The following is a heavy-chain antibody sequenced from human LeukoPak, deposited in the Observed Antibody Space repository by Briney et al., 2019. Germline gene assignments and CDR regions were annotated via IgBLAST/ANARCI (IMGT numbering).Heavy chain of an antibody. V-gene: IGHV3-21*01. CDR3: ARDGRYYDSSGYPNY. D-gene: IGHD3-22*01. Sequence: GGSLRLSCAASGFTFSSYSMNWVRQAPGKGLEWVSSISSSSSYIYYADSVKGRFTISRDNAKNSLYLQMNSLRAEDTAVYYCARDGRYYDSSGYPNYWGQGTLVTVSS. CDR2: ISSSSSYI. CDR1: GFTFSSYS. J-gene: IGHJ4*02.